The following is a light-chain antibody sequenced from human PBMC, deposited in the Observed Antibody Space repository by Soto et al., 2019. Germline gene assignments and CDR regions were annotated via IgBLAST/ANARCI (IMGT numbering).Light chain of an antibody. CDR3: QQYGSSPPYT. J-gene: IGKJ2*01. V-gene: IGKV3-20*01. CDR2: GAS. Sequence: EIVLTQSPGTLSLSPGERATLSCRASQSVGSNYLAWYQQKPGQAPRLLIYGASSRASGIPDRFSGSGSGTDFPLPISRLEPEDFAVYYCQQYGSSPPYTFGQGTKLEI. CDR1: QSVGSNY.